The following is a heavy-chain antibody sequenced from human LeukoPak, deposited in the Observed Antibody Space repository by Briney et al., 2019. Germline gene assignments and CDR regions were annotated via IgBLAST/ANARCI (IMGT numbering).Heavy chain of an antibody. CDR2: IIPIFGSA. V-gene: IGHV1-69*05. CDR1: GGTFSSYA. CDR3: ARSASEYSSSRNYYYYMDV. D-gene: IGHD6-6*01. Sequence: SVKVSCKASGGTFSSYAISWVRQAPGQGLEWMGGIIPIFGSANYAQKFQGRVTITTDESTSTAYMELSSLRSEDTAVYYCARSASEYSSSRNYYYYMDVWGKGTTVTVSS. J-gene: IGHJ6*03.